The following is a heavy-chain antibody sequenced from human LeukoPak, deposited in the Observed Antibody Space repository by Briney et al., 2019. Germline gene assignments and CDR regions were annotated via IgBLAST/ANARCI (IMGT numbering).Heavy chain of an antibody. CDR3: ARDAGTWYSLIDY. D-gene: IGHD2-21*02. V-gene: IGHV3-74*01. CDR2: ISSDGTST. CDR1: GFTFRSYW. J-gene: IGHJ4*02. Sequence: GGSLRLSCAASGFTFRSYWMHWVRQAPGKGLMWFSRISSDGTSTNYADSVKGRFTISRDNAKNTLYLQMNSLRAEDTAVYYCARDAGTWYSLIDYWGQGTLVTVSS.